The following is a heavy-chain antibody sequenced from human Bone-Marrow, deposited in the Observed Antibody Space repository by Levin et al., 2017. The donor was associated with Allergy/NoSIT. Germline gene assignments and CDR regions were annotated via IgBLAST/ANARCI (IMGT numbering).Heavy chain of an antibody. CDR2: IIPIFGTA. CDR3: ARDRNVLRFLEWSYPSLPYYYYYMDV. J-gene: IGHJ6*03. Sequence: SVKVSCKASGGTFSSYAISWVRQAPGQGLEWMGGIIPIFGTANYAQKFQGRVTITADKSTSTAYMELSSLRSEDTAVYYCARDRNVLRFLEWSYPSLPYYYYYMDVWGKGTTVTVSS. D-gene: IGHD3-3*01. CDR1: GGTFSSYA. V-gene: IGHV1-69*06.